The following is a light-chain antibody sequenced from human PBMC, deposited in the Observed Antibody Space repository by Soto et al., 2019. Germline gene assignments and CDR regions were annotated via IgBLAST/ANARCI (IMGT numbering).Light chain of an antibody. J-gene: IGLJ1*01. CDR3: TSYASGSAYV. Sequence: QSALTQPPSVSGSPGQSVAISCTGTSSDVGGYNRVSWYQQAPGKAPKLLIYDVSNRPSGGSTRFSGSKSGNTASLTISGLQAEDEADYYCTSYASGSAYVFGPGTKRTVL. V-gene: IGLV2-18*02. CDR1: SSDVGGYNR. CDR2: DVS.